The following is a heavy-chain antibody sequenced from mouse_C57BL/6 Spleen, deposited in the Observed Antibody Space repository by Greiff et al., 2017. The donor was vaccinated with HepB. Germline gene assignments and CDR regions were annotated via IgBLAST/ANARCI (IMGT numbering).Heavy chain of an antibody. CDR3: ARDHYGSSAFDY. V-gene: IGHV5-4*01. Sequence: EVMLVESGGGLVKPGGSLKLSCAASGFTFSSYAMSWVRQTPEKRLEWVATISDGGSYTYYPDNVKGRFTISRDNAKNNLYLQMSHLKSEDTAMYYCARDHYGSSAFDYWGQGTTLTVSS. CDR2: ISDGGSYT. J-gene: IGHJ2*01. D-gene: IGHD1-1*01. CDR1: GFTFSSYA.